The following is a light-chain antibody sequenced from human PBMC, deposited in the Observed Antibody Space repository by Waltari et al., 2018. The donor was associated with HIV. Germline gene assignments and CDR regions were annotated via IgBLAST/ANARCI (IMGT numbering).Light chain of an antibody. J-gene: IGLJ3*02. CDR2: VNSDGTH. Sequence: QVVVTQSPSASASLGASVTLTCTLSSDSSSHAIEWHQQHPGKGPRSLMQVNSDGTHMKGEGIPDRFSGSNSGPERYLTISSLQSEDEADYYCKTWGTALEVFGGGTRLTVL. CDR1: SDSSSHA. V-gene: IGLV4-69*01. CDR3: KTWGTALEV.